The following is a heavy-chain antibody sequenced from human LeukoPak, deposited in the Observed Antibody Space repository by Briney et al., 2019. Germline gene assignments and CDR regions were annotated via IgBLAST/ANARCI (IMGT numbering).Heavy chain of an antibody. Sequence: GGSLRLSCAASGFTFDDYGMSWVRQAPGKGLEWVSGINWNGGSTSYADSVKGRFTISRDNAKNSLYLQMNSLRAEDTALYCCARADYGDYFYFDYWGQGTLVTVSS. D-gene: IGHD4-17*01. CDR2: INWNGGST. J-gene: IGHJ4*02. V-gene: IGHV3-20*04. CDR3: ARADYGDYFYFDY. CDR1: GFTFDDYG.